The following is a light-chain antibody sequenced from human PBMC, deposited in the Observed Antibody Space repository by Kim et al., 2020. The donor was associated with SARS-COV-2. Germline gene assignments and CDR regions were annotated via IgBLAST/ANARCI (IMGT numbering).Light chain of an antibody. V-gene: IGKV3-11*01. J-gene: IGKJ5*01. CDR2: DAS. CDR1: QSVSSY. CDR3: QQRFNWPIT. Sequence: WSPGERATLSCRASQSVSSYLAWYQQKPGQAPRLLMYDASNRATGIPARFSGSGSGTDFTLTISSLEPEDFAVYYCQQRFNWPITFGQGTRLEIK.